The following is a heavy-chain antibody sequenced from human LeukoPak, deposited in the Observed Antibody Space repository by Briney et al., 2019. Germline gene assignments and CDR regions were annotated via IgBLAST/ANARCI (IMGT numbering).Heavy chain of an antibody. V-gene: IGHV1-2*02. CDR3: ARDPVSSSWTRGGYFDY. J-gene: IGHJ4*02. CDR1: GYTFTGYY. CDR2: INPNSGGT. D-gene: IGHD6-13*01. Sequence: ASVKVSCKASGYTFTGYYMHWVRQAPGQGLEWMGWINPNSGGTNYAQKFQGRVTMTRDMSTSTVYMELSSLRSEDTAVYYCARDPVSSSWTRGGYFDYWGQGTLVTVSS.